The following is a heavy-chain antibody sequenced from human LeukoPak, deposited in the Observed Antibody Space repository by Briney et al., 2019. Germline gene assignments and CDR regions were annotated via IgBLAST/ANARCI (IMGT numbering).Heavy chain of an antibody. V-gene: IGHV3-53*01. CDR1: GFTVSSNY. D-gene: IGHD1-1*01. CDR2: IYSGGST. J-gene: IGHJ4*02. Sequence: GGSLRLSCAASGFTVSSNYMSWVRQAPGKGLEWVSVIYSGGSTYYADSVKGRFTISRDNSKNTLYLQMNSLRAEDTAVYYCARGDRVDGTTIITNHFDYWGQGTLVTVSS. CDR3: ARGDRVDGTTIITNHFDY.